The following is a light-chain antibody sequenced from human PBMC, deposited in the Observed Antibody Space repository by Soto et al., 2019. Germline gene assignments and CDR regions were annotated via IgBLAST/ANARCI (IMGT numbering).Light chain of an antibody. J-gene: IGKJ4*01. CDR1: QSVSSSY. V-gene: IGKV3-20*01. CDR2: GAS. CDR3: RQYDSSPLT. Sequence: EIVLTQSPGTLSLSPGERATLSCRASQSVSSSYLAWYQQKPGQAPRLLIYGASSRATGIPDRFSGSGSGTEVTLIISSLEPEDFAVYYCRQYDSSPLTFGGGTKVEIK.